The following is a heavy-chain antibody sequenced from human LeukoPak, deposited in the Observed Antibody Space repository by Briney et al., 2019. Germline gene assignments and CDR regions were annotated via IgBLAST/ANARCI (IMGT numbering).Heavy chain of an antibody. D-gene: IGHD6-13*01. Sequence: RASVKVSCKASGYTFTGYYMHWVRQAPGQGLEWMGWINPNSGGTNYAQKFQGRVTMTRDTSISTAYMELSRLRSDDTAVYYCAREGVSSSWSRTGGLDREIYYFDYWGQGTLVTVSS. CDR3: AREGVSSSWSRTGGLDREIYYFDY. J-gene: IGHJ4*02. V-gene: IGHV1-2*02. CDR2: INPNSGGT. CDR1: GYTFTGYY.